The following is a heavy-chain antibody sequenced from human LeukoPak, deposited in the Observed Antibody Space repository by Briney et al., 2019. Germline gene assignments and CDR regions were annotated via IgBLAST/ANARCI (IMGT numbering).Heavy chain of an antibody. CDR3: ARARWFGVLDY. V-gene: IGHV4-34*01. CDR2: INHSGST. CDR1: GGSITTSGHY. Sequence: SETLSLTCTVSGGSITTSGHYWSWIRQPPGKGLEWIGEINHSGSTNYNPSLKSRVTISVDTSKNQFSLKLSSVTAADTAVYYCARARWFGVLDYWGQGTLVTVSS. J-gene: IGHJ4*02. D-gene: IGHD3-10*01.